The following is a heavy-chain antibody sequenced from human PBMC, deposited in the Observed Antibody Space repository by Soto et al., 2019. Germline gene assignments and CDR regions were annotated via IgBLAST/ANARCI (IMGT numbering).Heavy chain of an antibody. D-gene: IGHD2-2*01. Sequence: PSETLSLTCTVSGGSISSYYWSWIRQPPGKGLEWIGYIYHSGSTNYNPSLKSRVTISVDTSKNQFSLKLSSVTAADTAVYYCARAAAYCSSTSCRLRVDAFDIWGQGTMVTVSS. J-gene: IGHJ3*02. V-gene: IGHV4-59*01. CDR3: ARAAAYCSSTSCRLRVDAFDI. CDR1: GGSISSYY. CDR2: IYHSGST.